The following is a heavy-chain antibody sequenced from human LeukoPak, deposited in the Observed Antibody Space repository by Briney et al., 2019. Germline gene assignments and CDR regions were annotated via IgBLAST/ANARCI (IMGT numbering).Heavy chain of an antibody. D-gene: IGHD6-13*01. CDR3: AKDLAAANSAPDY. CDR2: ISWNSGSI. J-gene: IGHJ4*02. Sequence: GGSLRLSCAASGFTFDDYAMHWVRQAPGKGLEWVSGISWNSGSIGYADSVKGRFTISRDNAKNSLYLQMNSLRAEDTALYYCAKDLAAANSAPDYWGQGTLVTVSS. V-gene: IGHV3-9*01. CDR1: GFTFDDYA.